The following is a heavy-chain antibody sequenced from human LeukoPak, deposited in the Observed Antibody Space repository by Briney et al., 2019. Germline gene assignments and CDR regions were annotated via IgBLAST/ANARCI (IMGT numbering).Heavy chain of an antibody. CDR2: IRGTGSST. V-gene: IGHV3-23*01. J-gene: IGHJ4*02. CDR1: GFTFSSYA. Sequence: GGSLRLSCGASGFTFSSYAMAWVRQAPGKGLEWVSAIRGTGSSTYYADSVKGRFTISRDNAKNSLYLQMNSLRAEDTAVYYCARDRGIYSSGWYTVYWGQGTLVTVSS. D-gene: IGHD6-19*01. CDR3: ARDRGIYSSGWYTVY.